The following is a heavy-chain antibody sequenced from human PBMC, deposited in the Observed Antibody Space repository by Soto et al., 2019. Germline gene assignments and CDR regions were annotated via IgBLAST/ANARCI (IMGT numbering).Heavy chain of an antibody. Sequence: HPGGSLRLSCAASGFTFSSYAMSWVRQAPGKGLEWVSAISGSGGSTYYADSVKGRFTISRDNSKNTLYLQMNSLRAEDTAVYYCAKDGQYYDSSGYFDYWGQGTLVTVSS. J-gene: IGHJ4*02. D-gene: IGHD3-22*01. CDR3: AKDGQYYDSSGYFDY. CDR2: ISGSGGST. CDR1: GFTFSSYA. V-gene: IGHV3-23*01.